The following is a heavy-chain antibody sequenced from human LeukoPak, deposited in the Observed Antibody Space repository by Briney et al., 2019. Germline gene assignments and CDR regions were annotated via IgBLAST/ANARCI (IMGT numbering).Heavy chain of an antibody. Sequence: GGSLRLSCAASGFTFSSYSMHWVRQAPGKGLEWVAFIRYDGSNKYYADSVKGRFTISRDNSKNTLYLQMNSLRAEDTAVYYCAKVSYDFWSGYYNGGFGYFDYWGQGTLVTVSS. CDR1: GFTFSSYS. D-gene: IGHD3-3*01. CDR2: IRYDGSNK. CDR3: AKVSYDFWSGYYNGGFGYFDY. V-gene: IGHV3-30*02. J-gene: IGHJ4*02.